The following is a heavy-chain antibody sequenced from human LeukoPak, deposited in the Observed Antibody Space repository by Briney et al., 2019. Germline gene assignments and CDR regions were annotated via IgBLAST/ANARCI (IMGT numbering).Heavy chain of an antibody. Sequence: ASVKVPFKVSGYTLTELSMHWVRQAPGKGLEWMGGFDPEDGETIYAQKFQGRVTMTEDTSTDTAYMDLSSLRSEDTAVYYCATQARGYYYYWGQGTLVTVSS. CDR1: GYTLTELS. V-gene: IGHV1-24*01. CDR2: FDPEDGET. J-gene: IGHJ4*02. D-gene: IGHD1-26*01. CDR3: ATQARGYYYY.